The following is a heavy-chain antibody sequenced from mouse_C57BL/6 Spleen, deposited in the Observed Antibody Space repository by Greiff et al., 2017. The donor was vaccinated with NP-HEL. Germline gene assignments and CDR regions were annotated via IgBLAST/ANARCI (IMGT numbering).Heavy chain of an antibody. V-gene: IGHV1-66*01. CDR3: ARGGDYGNFRAY. CDR1: GYSFTSYY. Sequence: VMLVESGPELVKPGASVKISCKASGYSFTSYYIHWVKQRPGQGLEWIGWIYPGSGNTKYNEKFKGKATLTADTSSSTAYMQLSSLTSEDSAVYYCARGGDYGNFRAYWGQGTLVTVSA. D-gene: IGHD2-1*01. J-gene: IGHJ3*01. CDR2: IYPGSGNT.